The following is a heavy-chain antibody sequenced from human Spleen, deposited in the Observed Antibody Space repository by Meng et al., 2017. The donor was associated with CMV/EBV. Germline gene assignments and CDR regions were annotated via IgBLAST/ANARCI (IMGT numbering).Heavy chain of an antibody. CDR3: AKGGLLWDLAVAGGTLDY. J-gene: IGHJ4*02. Sequence: GESLKISCVASGFTFVKYWMHWVRQAPGEGLVWVSRINSDGSSTIYADSVKGRFTISRDNAKNTLYLQMDSLRAEDTAVYYCAKGGLLWDLAVAGGTLDYWGQGTLVTVSS. CDR2: INSDGSST. V-gene: IGHV3-74*01. D-gene: IGHD6-19*01. CDR1: GFTFVKYW.